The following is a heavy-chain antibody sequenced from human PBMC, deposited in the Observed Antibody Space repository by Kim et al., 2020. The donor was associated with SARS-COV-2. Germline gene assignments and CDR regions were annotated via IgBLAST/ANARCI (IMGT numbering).Heavy chain of an antibody. J-gene: IGHJ4*02. CDR1: GGSFSGYY. Sequence: SETLSLTCAVYGGSFSGYYWSWIRQPPGKGLEWIGEINHSGSTNYNPSLKSRVTISVDTSKNQFSLKLSSVTAADTAVYYCARVSPQWRYGDYAEYWGQGTLVTVSS. CDR2: INHSGST. D-gene: IGHD4-17*01. CDR3: ARVSPQWRYGDYAEY. V-gene: IGHV4-34*01.